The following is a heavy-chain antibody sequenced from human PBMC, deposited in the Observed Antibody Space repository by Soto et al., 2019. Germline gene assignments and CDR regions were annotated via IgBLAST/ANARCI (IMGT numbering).Heavy chain of an antibody. CDR3: ARESPGYNWFDP. D-gene: IGHD3-10*01. J-gene: IGHJ5*02. CDR1: GCTFSRYA. CDR2: ISAFYGTT. Sequence: WASVKVSCKASGCTFSRYAISWVRQAPGQGLEWMGWISAFYGTTNYAQKFQGRVTMTTDASTSTAYMELRSLRSDDTAVYYCARESPGYNWFDPWGQGTLVTVSS. V-gene: IGHV1-18*01.